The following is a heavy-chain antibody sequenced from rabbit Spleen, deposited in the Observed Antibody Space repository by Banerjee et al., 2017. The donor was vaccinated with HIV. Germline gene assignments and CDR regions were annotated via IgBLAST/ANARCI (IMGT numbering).Heavy chain of an antibody. CDR3: VNDPYGLRGGGGVL. Sequence: QEQLEESGGDLVKPEGSLTLTCTASGFSFSAGYFVCWVRQAPGKGLEWIACIHAGSSGSTYYASWAKGRFTISKPSSTTVTLQMTSLTAADTATYFSVNDPYGLRGGGGVLWGPGTLVTVS. J-gene: IGHJ4*01. CDR1: GFSFSAGYF. D-gene: IGHD3-1*01. CDR2: IHAGSSGST. V-gene: IGHV1S45*01.